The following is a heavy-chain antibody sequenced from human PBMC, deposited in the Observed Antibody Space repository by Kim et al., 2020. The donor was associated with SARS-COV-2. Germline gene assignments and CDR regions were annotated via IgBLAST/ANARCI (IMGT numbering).Heavy chain of an antibody. V-gene: IGHV5-51*01. D-gene: IGHD6-19*01. Sequence: SPSFQGQVTISADKSISTAYLQWSSLKASDTAMYYCARSYSSGWYYFDYWGQGTLVTVSS. CDR3: ARSYSSGWYYFDY. J-gene: IGHJ4*02.